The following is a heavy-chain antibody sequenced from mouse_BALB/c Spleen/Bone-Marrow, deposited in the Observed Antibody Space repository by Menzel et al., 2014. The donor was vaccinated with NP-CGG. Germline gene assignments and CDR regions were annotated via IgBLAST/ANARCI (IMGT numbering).Heavy chain of an antibody. V-gene: IGHV5-6-4*01. CDR3: TRSGGENALDF. J-gene: IGHJ4*01. CDR1: GFTFSDYA. Sequence: DVKLVESGGGLVKPGGSPRLSCAASGFTFSDYAMSWVRLTPEKRLEWVATISSGGRYTYYIDSVKGRLTISRDNAKNTLYLQMSSLRSEDTAMFYCTRSGGENALDFWGQGTSVTVSS. CDR2: ISSGGRYT.